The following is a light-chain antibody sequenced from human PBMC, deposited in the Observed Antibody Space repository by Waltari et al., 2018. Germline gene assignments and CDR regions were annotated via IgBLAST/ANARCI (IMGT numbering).Light chain of an antibody. J-gene: IGLJ3*02. V-gene: IGLV2-14*03. CDR1: SSDGGGYNY. Sequence: QSALTQPASVYGSPGQSITIYCTGPSSDGGGYNYVPWYQQHPGKAPKLMIYDVSNRPSGVSNRFSGSKSGNTASLTISGLQAEDEADYYCSSYTSSSTRVFGGGTKLTVL. CDR2: DVS. CDR3: SSYTSSSTRV.